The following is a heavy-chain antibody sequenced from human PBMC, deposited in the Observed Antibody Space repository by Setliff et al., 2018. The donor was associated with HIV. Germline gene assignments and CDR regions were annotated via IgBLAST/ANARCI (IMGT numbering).Heavy chain of an antibody. CDR2: FDPEDGQR. D-gene: IGHD3-22*01. Sequence: ASVKVSCKVSGYTLSELSRHWVRQGPGKGLEWMGGFDPEDGQRIYAQKFQERVTITRDMSTSTAYMELSSLRSEDTAVYYCAALYYDSSGYYPGAFDIWGQGTMVTVSS. J-gene: IGHJ3*02. CDR1: GYTLSELS. CDR3: AALYYDSSGYYPGAFDI. V-gene: IGHV1-24*01.